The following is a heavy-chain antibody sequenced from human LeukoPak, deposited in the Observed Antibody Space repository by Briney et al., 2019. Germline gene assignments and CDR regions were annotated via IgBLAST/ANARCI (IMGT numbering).Heavy chain of an antibody. CDR2: INPNTGGT. D-gene: IGHD2-21*01. Sequence: GASVKVSCKASGYTFTGYYMHWVRQAPGQGLEWMGWINPNTGGTDYAQKFQGRVTMTRDTSISTAYMELSRLRSGDTAVYYCARPIVGAYRGGDCHWGVFDIWGQGTMVTVSS. V-gene: IGHV1-2*02. J-gene: IGHJ3*02. CDR3: ARPIVGAYRGGDCHWGVFDI. CDR1: GYTFTGYY.